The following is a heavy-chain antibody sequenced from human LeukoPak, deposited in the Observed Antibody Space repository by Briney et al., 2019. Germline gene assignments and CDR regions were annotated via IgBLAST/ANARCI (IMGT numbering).Heavy chain of an antibody. CDR1: GFTFSSYS. J-gene: IGHJ6*03. D-gene: IGHD3-16*01. CDR3: ARRLTYYYYMDV. V-gene: IGHV3-48*01. Sequence: GGSLRLSCAASGFTFSSYSMNWVRQAPGKGLEWVSYISSSSSTIYYADSVKGRFTISRDNAKNSLYLQMNSLRAEDTAVYYCARRLTYYYYMDVWGKGTTVTVSS. CDR2: ISSSSSTI.